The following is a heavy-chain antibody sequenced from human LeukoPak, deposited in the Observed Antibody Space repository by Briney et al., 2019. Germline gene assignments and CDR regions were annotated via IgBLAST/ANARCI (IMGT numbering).Heavy chain of an antibody. CDR2: INHSGST. Sequence: XETLSVTCAVYGGSFSGYYWSWIRQPPGKGLEWIGEINHSGSTNYNPSLKSRVTISVDTSKNQFSLKLSSVTAADTAVYYCASIISGSYFDYWGQGTLVTVSS. CDR1: GGSFSGYY. D-gene: IGHD1-26*01. J-gene: IGHJ4*02. CDR3: ASIISGSYFDY. V-gene: IGHV4-34*01.